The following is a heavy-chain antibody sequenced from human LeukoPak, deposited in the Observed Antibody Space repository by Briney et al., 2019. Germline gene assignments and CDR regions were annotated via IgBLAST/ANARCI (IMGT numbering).Heavy chain of an antibody. CDR2: ISSSSSYI. Sequence: GGSLRLSCAASGFTFSSYSMNWVRQAPGKGLEWVSFISSSSSYIYYADSVKGRFTISRDNAKNSLYLQMNSLRAEDTAVYCCAAWLHRYWGQGTLVTVSS. CDR1: GFTFSSYS. J-gene: IGHJ4*02. V-gene: IGHV3-21*01. CDR3: AAWLHRY. D-gene: IGHD5-24*01.